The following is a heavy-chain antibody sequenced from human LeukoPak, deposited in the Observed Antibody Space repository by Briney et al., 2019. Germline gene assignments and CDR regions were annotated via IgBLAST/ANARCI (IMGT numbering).Heavy chain of an antibody. CDR1: GGSISSSNW. CDR3: ARRLTRLSLWLGNRKEAFDI. Sequence: SETLSLTCAVSGGSISSSNWWSWVRQPPGKGLEWIGEIYHSGSTNYNPSLKSRVTISVDKSKNQFSLKLSSVTAADTAVYYCARRLTRLSLWLGNRKEAFDIWGQGTMVTVSS. CDR2: IYHSGST. D-gene: IGHD3-10*01. V-gene: IGHV4-4*02. J-gene: IGHJ3*02.